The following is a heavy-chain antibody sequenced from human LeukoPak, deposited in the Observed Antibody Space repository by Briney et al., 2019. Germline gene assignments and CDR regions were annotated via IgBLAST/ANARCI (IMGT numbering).Heavy chain of an antibody. CDR2: ITASGSTT. D-gene: IGHD2-21*02. CDR1: GFTFSSYP. Sequence: PGGSLRLSCAASGFTFSSYPMTWVRQAPGKGLEWVSAITASGSTTYYGDSVKGRFTISRDNSKNTLYLQMNRLRAEDTDVYYCAKELRMTVWGQGSLVTVSS. V-gene: IGHV3-23*01. CDR3: AKELRMTV. J-gene: IGHJ4*02.